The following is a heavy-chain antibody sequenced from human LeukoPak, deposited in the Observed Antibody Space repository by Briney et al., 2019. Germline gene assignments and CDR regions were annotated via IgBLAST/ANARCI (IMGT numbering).Heavy chain of an antibody. D-gene: IGHD3-3*01. CDR1: GGSFSGYY. CDR3: ARTSDFWSGYHDY. J-gene: IGHJ4*02. CDR2: INHSGST. Sequence: SETLSLTCAVYGGSFSGYYWSWIRQPPGKGLEWIGEINHSGSTNHNPSLKSRVTISVDTSKNQFSLKLSSVTAADTAVYYCARTSDFWSGYHDYWGQGTLVTVSS. V-gene: IGHV4-34*01.